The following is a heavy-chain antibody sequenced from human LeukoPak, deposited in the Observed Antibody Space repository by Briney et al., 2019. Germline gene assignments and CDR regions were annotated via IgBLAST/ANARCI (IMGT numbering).Heavy chain of an antibody. V-gene: IGHV4-39*01. J-gene: IGHJ6*03. D-gene: IGHD3-10*01. CDR2: IYYSGST. CDR1: GGSISSSSYY. CDR3: ARHVYGSGGLFMDV. Sequence: PSETLSLTCTVSGGSISSSSYYWGWIRQPPGKGLEWIGSIYYSGSTYYNPSLKSRVTISVDTSKNQFSLKLSSVTAADTAVYYCARHVYGSGGLFMDVWGKGTTVTISS.